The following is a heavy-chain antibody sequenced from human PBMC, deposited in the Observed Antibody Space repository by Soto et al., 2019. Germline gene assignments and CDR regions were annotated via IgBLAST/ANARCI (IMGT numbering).Heavy chain of an antibody. Sequence: GGSLRLSCAASGFTSSSYAMHWVRQAPGKGLEWVAVISYDGSNKYYADSVKGRFTISRDNSKNTLYLQMNSLRAEDTAVYYCARGLGYCSGGSCYAPWGKGPLVTVSS. V-gene: IGHV3-30-3*01. CDR2: ISYDGSNK. CDR1: GFTSSSYA. J-gene: IGHJ5*02. CDR3: ARGLGYCSGGSCYAP. D-gene: IGHD2-15*01.